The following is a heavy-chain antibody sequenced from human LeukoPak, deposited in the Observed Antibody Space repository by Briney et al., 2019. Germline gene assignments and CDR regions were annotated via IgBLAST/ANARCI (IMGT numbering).Heavy chain of an antibody. V-gene: IGHV3-30-3*01. J-gene: IGHJ4*02. CDR3: ARSARLLRYFDWSSDY. Sequence: GGSLRLSCAASGFTFSSYAMHWVRQAPGKGLEWVAVISYDGSNKYYADSVKGRFTISRDNSKNTLYLRMNSLRAEDTAVYYCARSARLLRYFDWSSDYWGQGTLVTVSS. CDR1: GFTFSSYA. D-gene: IGHD3-9*01. CDR2: ISYDGSNK.